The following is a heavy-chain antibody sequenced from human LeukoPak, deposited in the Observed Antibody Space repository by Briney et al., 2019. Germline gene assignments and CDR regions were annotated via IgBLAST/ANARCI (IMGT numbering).Heavy chain of an antibody. Sequence: LSLTCAVSGGSISSGGYSWSWIRQPPGKGLEWVALISSDGFNKYYADSVKGRFTISRDNSKNALYLQMNSLRPEDTAMYYCARDPYLPSWAFYFDYCGQGTLVTVSS. CDR2: ISSDGFNK. CDR1: GGSISSGG. J-gene: IGHJ4*02. V-gene: IGHV3-30-3*01. D-gene: IGHD2-2*01. CDR3: ARDPYLPSWAFYFDY.